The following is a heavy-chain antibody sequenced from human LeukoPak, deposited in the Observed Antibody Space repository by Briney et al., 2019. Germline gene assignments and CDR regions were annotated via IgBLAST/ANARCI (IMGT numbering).Heavy chain of an antibody. CDR2: IYGSGGAS. J-gene: IGHJ4*02. V-gene: IGHV3-23*01. Sequence: GGSLRLSCAASGFTFSTCTMNWVRQAPGKGLEWVSGIYGSGGASFYADSVKGRFTISRDNSQNTVFLQMDSLRAEDTAVYYCARDSGWSHYFDYWGQGTLVTVSS. D-gene: IGHD6-19*01. CDR1: GFTFSTCT. CDR3: ARDSGWSHYFDY.